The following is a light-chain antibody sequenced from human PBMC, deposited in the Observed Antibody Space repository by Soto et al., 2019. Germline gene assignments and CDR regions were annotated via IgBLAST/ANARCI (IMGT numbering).Light chain of an antibody. Sequence: DIQITQSPSSLSASVGDRVAITCRASRTISTYLNWYQQKPGEAPNLLIYAASSLQSGVPLRFSGSGSGTDFTLTISSLQPEDFATYYCQQSYSAVTFGQGTRLEIK. CDR2: AAS. CDR1: RTISTY. J-gene: IGKJ5*01. CDR3: QQSYSAVT. V-gene: IGKV1-39*01.